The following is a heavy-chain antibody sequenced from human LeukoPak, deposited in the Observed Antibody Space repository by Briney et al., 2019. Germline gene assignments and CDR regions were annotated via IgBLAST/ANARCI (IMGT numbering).Heavy chain of an antibody. J-gene: IGHJ4*02. CDR2: ISYDGSNK. D-gene: IGHD1-7*01. Sequence: GGSLRLSCAASGFTFSSYGMHWVRQAPGKGLEWVAVISYDGSNKYYADSVKGRFTISRDNSKNTLYLQMNSLRGEDTAVYYCAKDADKWNWKYYFDYWGQGTLVTVSS. V-gene: IGHV3-30*18. CDR1: GFTFSSYG. CDR3: AKDADKWNWKYYFDY.